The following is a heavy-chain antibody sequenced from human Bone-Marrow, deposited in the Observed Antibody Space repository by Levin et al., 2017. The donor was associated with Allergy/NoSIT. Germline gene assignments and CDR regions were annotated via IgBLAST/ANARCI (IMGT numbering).Heavy chain of an antibody. J-gene: IGHJ2*01. V-gene: IGHV3-9*01. CDR2: ISWNSGSI. CDR1: GFTFDDYA. CDR3: AKAETYYYDSSDCRYFDL. D-gene: IGHD3-22*01. Sequence: PGGSLRLSCAASGFTFDDYAMHWVRQAPGKGLEWVSGISWNSGSIGYADSVKGRFTISRDNAKNSLYLQMNSLRAEDTALYYCAKAETYYYDSSDCRYFDLWGRGTLVTVSS.